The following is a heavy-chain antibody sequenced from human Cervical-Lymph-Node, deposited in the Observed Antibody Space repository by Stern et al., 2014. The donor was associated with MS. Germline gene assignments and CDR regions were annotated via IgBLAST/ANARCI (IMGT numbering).Heavy chain of an antibody. Sequence: QLVESGPEVKKPGTSVKVSCKASGFTFTSSAVQWVRQARGQRLEWIGWIVVGSGNTNYAQKFQERVTITRDMSTSTAYMELSSLRSEDTAVYYCAADHCSGGSCYSYYYYYGMDVWGQGTTVTVSS. D-gene: IGHD2-15*01. CDR3: AADHCSGGSCYSYYYYYGMDV. CDR1: GFTFTSSA. CDR2: IVVGSGNT. J-gene: IGHJ6*02. V-gene: IGHV1-58*01.